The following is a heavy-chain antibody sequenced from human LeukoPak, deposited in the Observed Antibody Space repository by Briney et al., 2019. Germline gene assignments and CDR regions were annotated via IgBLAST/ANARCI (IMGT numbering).Heavy chain of an antibody. J-gene: IGHJ5*02. CDR1: GFTFSSYA. D-gene: IGHD5-24*01. Sequence: PGGSLRLSCAASGFTFSSYAMSWVRQAPGKGLEWVGNINDDESLKNYGDSVRGRFTISRDNAKNSLYLQMNSLRVEDTAVYHCVREEKWLQFPWGQGTLVTVSS. V-gene: IGHV3-7*01. CDR3: VREEKWLQFP. CDR2: INDDESLK.